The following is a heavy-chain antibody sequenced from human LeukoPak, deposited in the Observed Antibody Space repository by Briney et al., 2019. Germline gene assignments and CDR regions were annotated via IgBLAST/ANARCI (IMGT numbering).Heavy chain of an antibody. Sequence: ASVKVSCKASGGTFRSYAISWVRQAPGQGLEWMGWINPNSGGTNYAQKFQGRVTMTRDTSISTAYMELSRLRSDDTAVYYCASSSSGWPKHWGQGTLVTVSS. J-gene: IGHJ4*02. CDR2: INPNSGGT. CDR1: GGTFRSYA. D-gene: IGHD6-19*01. CDR3: ASSSSGWPKH. V-gene: IGHV1-2*02.